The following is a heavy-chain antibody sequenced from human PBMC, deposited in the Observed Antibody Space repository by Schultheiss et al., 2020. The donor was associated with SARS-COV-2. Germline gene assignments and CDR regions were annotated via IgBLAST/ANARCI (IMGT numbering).Heavy chain of an antibody. Sequence: GESLKISCAASGFTFSSYGMHWVRQAPGKGLEWVAVIWYDGSNKYYADSVKGRFTISRDNSKNTLYLQMNSLRAEDTAVYYCARDTTKRVRGVYVGSDYWGQGTLVTVSS. V-gene: IGHV3-33*01. CDR2: IWYDGSNK. CDR1: GFTFSSYG. J-gene: IGHJ4*02. CDR3: ARDTTKRVRGVYVGSDY. D-gene: IGHD3-10*01.